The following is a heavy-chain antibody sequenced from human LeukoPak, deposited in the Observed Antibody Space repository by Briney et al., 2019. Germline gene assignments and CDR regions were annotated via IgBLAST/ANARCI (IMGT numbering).Heavy chain of an antibody. CDR1: GGSISSYY. D-gene: IGHD3-3*01. V-gene: IGHV4-59*08. CDR2: IYYSGST. CDR3: ARSGYSNFDY. Sequence: SETLSLTCTVSGGSISSYYWSWIRQPPGKGLEWIGYIYYSGSTNYKPSLKSRVTISVDTSKNQFSLKLSSVTAADTAVYYCARSGYSNFDYWGQGTLVTVSS. J-gene: IGHJ4*02.